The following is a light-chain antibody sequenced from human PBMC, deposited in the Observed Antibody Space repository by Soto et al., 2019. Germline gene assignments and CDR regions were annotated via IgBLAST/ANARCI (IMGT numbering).Light chain of an antibody. V-gene: IGKV3-15*01. CDR3: HQYNNWPLT. CDR2: GAS. Sequence: EIVMTQSPATLSVSPGERATLSCRASQSVRDNLAWYQQKPGQAPGLLIYGASIRATGISARFNGSGSGTDFTLTISSLQSEDFAIYYCHQYNNWPLTFGPGTKVDIK. CDR1: QSVRDN. J-gene: IGKJ3*01.